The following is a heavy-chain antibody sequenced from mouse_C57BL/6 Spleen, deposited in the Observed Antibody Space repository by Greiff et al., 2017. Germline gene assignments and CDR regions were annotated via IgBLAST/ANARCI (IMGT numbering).Heavy chain of an antibody. CDR3: TTSRKAMDY. Sequence: VQLKQSGAELVRPGASVKLSCTASGFNIKDDYMHWVKQRPEQGLEWIGWIDPENGDPEYASKFQGKATITADTSSNTAYLQLSSLTSEDTAVYYCTTSRKAMDYWGQGTSVTVSS. J-gene: IGHJ4*01. CDR1: GFNIKDDY. V-gene: IGHV14-4*01. CDR2: IDPENGDP.